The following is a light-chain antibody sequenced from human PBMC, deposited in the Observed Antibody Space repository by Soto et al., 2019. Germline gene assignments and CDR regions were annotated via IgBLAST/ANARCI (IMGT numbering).Light chain of an antibody. CDR1: QGISSY. Sequence: DIQLTQSPSFLSASVGDRVTITCRASQGISSYLAWYQQKPGKAPKLLIYAASTLQSGVPSRFSGSGSGTEFTLTISSLPPEDFATYYCQQLTSYPLTFGQGTRLEIK. CDR2: AAS. V-gene: IGKV1-9*01. CDR3: QQLTSYPLT. J-gene: IGKJ5*01.